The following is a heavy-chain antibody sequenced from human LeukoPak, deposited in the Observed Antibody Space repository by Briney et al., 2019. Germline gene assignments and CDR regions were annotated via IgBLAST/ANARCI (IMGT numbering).Heavy chain of an antibody. D-gene: IGHD3-9*01. V-gene: IGHV4-4*08. Sequence: PSETLSLTCTVSGGSISSYYWSWIRQPPGKGLEWIGRIYTSGSTNYNPSLKSRVTISVDTSKNQFSLKPSSVTAADTAVYYCAREYYDILTGYYRYFDLWGRGTLVTVSS. CDR1: GGSISSYY. J-gene: IGHJ2*01. CDR2: IYTSGST. CDR3: AREYYDILTGYYRYFDL.